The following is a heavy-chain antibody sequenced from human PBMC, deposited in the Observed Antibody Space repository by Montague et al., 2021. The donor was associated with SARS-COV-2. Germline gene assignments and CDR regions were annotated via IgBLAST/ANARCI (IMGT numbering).Heavy chain of an antibody. J-gene: IGHJ4*02. V-gene: IGHV3-7*01. CDR1: GFPSGDYQ. CDR3: ARSPRGSGTGWLDY. CDR2: INQDETAK. D-gene: IGHD3/OR15-3a*01. Sequence: SLRLSCAASGFPSGDYQMTWVRQAPGKGLQWVANINQDETAKTYVGSVKGRFTISRDNAKNSLILQMNSLKDEDTAVYYCARSPRGSGTGWLDYWGQGTLVTVSS.